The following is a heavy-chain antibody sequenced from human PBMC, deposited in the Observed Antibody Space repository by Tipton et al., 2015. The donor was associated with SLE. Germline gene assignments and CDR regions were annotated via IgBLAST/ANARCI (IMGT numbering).Heavy chain of an antibody. Sequence: TLSLTCTVAGGSFRSYYWSWIRQPPGKGLEWIAYISYSGSTTYNPSLKSRVTMSLDTSKSQFSLQFSSVTAAGTAVYYCARVTRGSAAALFDSWGQGTLVTVSS. V-gene: IGHV4-59*01. D-gene: IGHD3-10*01. CDR3: ARVTRGSAAALFDS. J-gene: IGHJ4*02. CDR2: ISYSGST. CDR1: GGSFRSYY.